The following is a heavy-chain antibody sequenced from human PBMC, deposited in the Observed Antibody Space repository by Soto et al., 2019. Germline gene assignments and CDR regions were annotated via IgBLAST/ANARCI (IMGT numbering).Heavy chain of an antibody. D-gene: IGHD7-27*01. CDR1: GFSLSSSGMG. CDR2: IYCDDDK. Sequence: QITLKESGPTLVKPTQTLTLPCTFSGFSLSSSGMGVGWIRQPPGKALEWLALIYCDDDKYYSPSLKSRLTIAKATSKNQVVLIMTNMDPVDTATYYGAHTGPGVVNSVGDWGQGTLVTVSS. V-gene: IGHV2-5*02. CDR3: AHTGPGVVNSVGD. J-gene: IGHJ4*02.